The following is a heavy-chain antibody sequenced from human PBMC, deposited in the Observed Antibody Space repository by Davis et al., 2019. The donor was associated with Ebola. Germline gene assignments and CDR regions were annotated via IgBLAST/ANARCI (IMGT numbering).Heavy chain of an antibody. CDR3: ASLGVRDVPLDY. Sequence: GGSLRLSCAASGFTFSSYAMNWVRQAPGKGLEWVSCISVSGGSTSYADSVKGRFTISRDNAKNTLYLQMNSLRAEDTAVYYCASLGVRDVPLDYWGQGTLVTVSS. D-gene: IGHD3-10*01. V-gene: IGHV3-23*01. J-gene: IGHJ4*02. CDR2: ISVSGGST. CDR1: GFTFSSYA.